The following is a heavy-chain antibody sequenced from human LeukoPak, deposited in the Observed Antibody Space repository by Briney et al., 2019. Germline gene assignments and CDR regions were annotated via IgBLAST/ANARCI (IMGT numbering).Heavy chain of an antibody. CDR1: GFTFSSYG. CDR3: AKDRYSYAFEYSDS. CDR2: ISNDESKK. D-gene: IGHD5-18*01. J-gene: IGHJ4*02. Sequence: GGSLRLSCAASGFTFSSYGMHWVRQAPGKGLDWVAVISNDESKKYYADSVKGRFTISRDNSKNALSLQVSSLRTEDTAVYYCAKDRYSYAFEYSDSWGQGTLVTVSS. V-gene: IGHV3-30*18.